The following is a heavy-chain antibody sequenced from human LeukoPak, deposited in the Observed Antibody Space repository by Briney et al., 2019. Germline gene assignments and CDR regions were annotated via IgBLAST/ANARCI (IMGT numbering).Heavy chain of an antibody. Sequence: GGSLRLSCAASGFTFSSYEMNWVRQVPGKGLEWVSYISSSGSTIYYADSVQGRFTISRDNAQNSLYLQMSSLRAEDTAVYYCARNVYNFDYWGQGTLVTVSS. V-gene: IGHV3-48*03. CDR2: ISSSGSTI. J-gene: IGHJ4*02. D-gene: IGHD3-10*02. CDR1: GFTFSSYE. CDR3: ARNVYNFDY.